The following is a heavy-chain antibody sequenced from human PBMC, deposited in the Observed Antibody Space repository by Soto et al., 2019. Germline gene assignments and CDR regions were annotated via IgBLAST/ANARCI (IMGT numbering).Heavy chain of an antibody. J-gene: IGHJ6*02. CDR2: MNPNSGNT. CDR3: ARGPGSSWSLDYYYYGMDV. D-gene: IGHD6-13*01. CDR1: GYTFTSYD. Sequence: QVQLVQSGAEVKKPGASVKVSCKASGYTFTSYDINWVRQATGQGLEWMGWMNPNSGNTGYAQKFQGRVTMTRNTSISTAYMELSSLRSEDTAVYYCARGPGSSWSLDYYYYGMDVWGQGTTVTVSS. V-gene: IGHV1-8*01.